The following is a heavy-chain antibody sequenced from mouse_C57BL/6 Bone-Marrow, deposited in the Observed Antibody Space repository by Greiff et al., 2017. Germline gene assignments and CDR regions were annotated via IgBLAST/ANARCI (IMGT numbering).Heavy chain of an antibody. Sequence: VQLQQSGAELVRPGASVKLSCTASGFNIKDDYMHWVKQRPEQGLEWIGWIDTENGDTEYASKFQGKATITADTSSNKAYLQLRSLTSEDTAVYYCTIYYDLDYWGQGTTLTVSS. CDR1: GFNIKDDY. J-gene: IGHJ2*01. V-gene: IGHV14-4*01. CDR2: IDTENGDT. CDR3: TIYYDLDY. D-gene: IGHD2-4*01.